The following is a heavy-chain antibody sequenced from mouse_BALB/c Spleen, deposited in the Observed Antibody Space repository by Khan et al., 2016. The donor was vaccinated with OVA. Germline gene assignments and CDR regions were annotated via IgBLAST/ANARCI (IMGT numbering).Heavy chain of an antibody. Sequence: EVQLQESGPGLVKPSQSLSLTCTVTGYPITSDYAWNWIRQFPGNKLEWMGYISYSGSTSYNPSLKSRISITRDTSKNQFFLQLNSVTTEDTATYYCARDGARYNYAMDYWGQGTAVTVSS. D-gene: IGHD1-1*02. CDR2: ISYSGST. V-gene: IGHV3-2*02. CDR3: ARDGARYNYAMDY. J-gene: IGHJ4*01. CDR1: GYPITSDYA.